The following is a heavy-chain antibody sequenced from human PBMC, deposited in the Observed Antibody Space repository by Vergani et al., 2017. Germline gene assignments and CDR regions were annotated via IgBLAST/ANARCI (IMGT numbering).Heavy chain of an antibody. CDR2: ISSSGSTI. CDR1: GFTFSDYY. V-gene: IGHV3-11*01. D-gene: IGHD6-6*01. Sequence: QVQLVESGGGLVKPGGSLRLSCAASGFTFSDYYMSWIRQAPGKGLEWVSYISSSGSTIYYADSVKGRFTISRDNAKNSLYLQMNSLRAEDTAVYYCARDVRRSSSSPQWCYYYYYMDVWGKGTTVTVSS. J-gene: IGHJ6*03. CDR3: ARDVRRSSSSPQWCYYYYYMDV.